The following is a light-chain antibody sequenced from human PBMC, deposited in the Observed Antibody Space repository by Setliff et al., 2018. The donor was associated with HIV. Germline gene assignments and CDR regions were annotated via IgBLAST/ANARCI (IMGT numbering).Light chain of an antibody. CDR1: SSDVGNYNL. Sequence: QSVLTQPASVSGSPGQSITISCSGTSSDVGNYNLVSWYQQPPGKAPKLMVYEVTKRPSGVPDRFSGSKSGTSASLAISGLQSEDEADYYCAAWDDSLNGLYVFGSGTKVTVL. CDR2: EVT. J-gene: IGLJ1*01. V-gene: IGLV2-14*02. CDR3: AAWDDSLNGLYV.